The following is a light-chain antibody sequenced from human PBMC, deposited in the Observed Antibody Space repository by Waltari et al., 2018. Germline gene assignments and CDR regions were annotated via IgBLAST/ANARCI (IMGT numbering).Light chain of an antibody. Sequence: EIVMTQSPATLSVSPGDRATLSCRASHSVDSHVAWYKQEPGQAPRLLIYVASTRATDIPARFSGSGSGTEFTLTISSLQSEDSGVYYCQHYENWPHTFGGGTKVEIK. CDR2: VAS. V-gene: IGKV3-15*01. CDR1: HSVDSH. CDR3: QHYENWPHT. J-gene: IGKJ4*01.